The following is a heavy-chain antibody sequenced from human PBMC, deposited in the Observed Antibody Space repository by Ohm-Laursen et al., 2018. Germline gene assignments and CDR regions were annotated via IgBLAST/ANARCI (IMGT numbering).Heavy chain of an antibody. CDR1: GGSISSYY. Sequence: GTLSLTCTVSGGSISSYYWSWIRQPPGKGLEWIGYIYYSGSTNYNPSLKSRVTISVDTSKNQFSLKLSSVTAADTAVYYCARLNPRYYYYGMDVWGQGTTVTVSS. CDR3: ARLNPRYYYYGMDV. J-gene: IGHJ6*02. V-gene: IGHV4-59*08. CDR2: IYYSGST.